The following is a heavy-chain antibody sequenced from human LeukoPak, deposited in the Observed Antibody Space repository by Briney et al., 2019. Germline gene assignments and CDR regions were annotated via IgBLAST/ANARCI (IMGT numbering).Heavy chain of an antibody. Sequence: SETLSLTCAVSGGSISSYYWSWIRQPPGKGLEWIGYIYYSGSTNYNPSLKSRVTISVDTSKNQFSLKLSSVTAADTAVYYCARDSRPYDFWSGYPYYYYGMDVWGQGTTVTVSS. J-gene: IGHJ6*02. CDR2: IYYSGST. D-gene: IGHD3-3*01. CDR1: GGSISSYY. V-gene: IGHV4-59*01. CDR3: ARDSRPYDFWSGYPYYYYGMDV.